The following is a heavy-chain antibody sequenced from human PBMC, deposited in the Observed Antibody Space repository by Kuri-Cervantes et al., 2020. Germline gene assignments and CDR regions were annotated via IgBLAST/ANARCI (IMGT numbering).Heavy chain of an antibody. CDR1: GGSISSYY. Sequence: SETLSLTCTVSGGSISSYYWTWIRQPPGKGLEWIGNIYYSERTNYNPSLQSRVTISVDTSKNQFSLKLSSVTAADTAVYYCARETSGWNHFDYWGQGTLVTVSS. CDR2: IYYSERT. D-gene: IGHD6-25*01. V-gene: IGHV4-59*01. J-gene: IGHJ4*02. CDR3: ARETSGWNHFDY.